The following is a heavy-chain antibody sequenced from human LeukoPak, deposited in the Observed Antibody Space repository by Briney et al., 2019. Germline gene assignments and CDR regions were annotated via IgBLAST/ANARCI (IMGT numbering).Heavy chain of an antibody. CDR2: ISGSGGST. J-gene: IGHJ4*02. Sequence: PGGSLRLSCAASGLTFSSYAMSWVRQAPGKGLEWVSAISGSGGSTYYADSVKGRFTISRDNSKNTLYLQMNSLRAEDTAVYYCEKVLDDFWSGLFDYWGQGTLVTVSS. CDR1: GLTFSSYA. V-gene: IGHV3-23*01. CDR3: EKVLDDFWSGLFDY. D-gene: IGHD3-3*01.